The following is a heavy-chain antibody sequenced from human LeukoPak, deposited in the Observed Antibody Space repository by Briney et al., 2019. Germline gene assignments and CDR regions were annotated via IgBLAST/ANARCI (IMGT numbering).Heavy chain of an antibody. J-gene: IGHJ4*02. D-gene: IGHD5-18*01. Sequence: QAGGSLRLSCAASGFTFSSYGMHWVRQAPGKGLEWVAVISYDGSNKFYADSVKGRFTISRDNSKNTLYLQMNSLRAEDTAVYYCARGNAYSYAFTGRERTKSRLDYWGQGTLVTVSS. CDR1: GFTFSSYG. CDR2: ISYDGSNK. V-gene: IGHV3-30*03. CDR3: ARGNAYSYAFTGRERTKSRLDY.